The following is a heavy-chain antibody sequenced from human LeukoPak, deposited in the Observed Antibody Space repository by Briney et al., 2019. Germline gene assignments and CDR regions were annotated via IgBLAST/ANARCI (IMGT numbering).Heavy chain of an antibody. D-gene: IGHD2/OR15-2a*01. V-gene: IGHV3-30-3*01. CDR1: GFTFSSYA. Sequence: GGSLRLSCAASGFTFSSYAMHWVRQAPGKGLEWVADISYDGSNKYYADSVKGRFTISRDNSKNTLYLQMNSLRAEDTAVYYCAREANTYDAFDIWGQGTMVTVSS. CDR2: ISYDGSNK. J-gene: IGHJ3*02. CDR3: AREANTYDAFDI.